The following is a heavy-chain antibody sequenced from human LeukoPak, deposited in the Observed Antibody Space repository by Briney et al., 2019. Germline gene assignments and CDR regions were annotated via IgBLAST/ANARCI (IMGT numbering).Heavy chain of an antibody. Sequence: GGSLGLSCAASGFTFSSYWRNWAGQAPGRGLEWVASINHNGNVNYYVDSVKGRFTISRDNAKNSLYLQMSNLRAEDTAVYFCARGGGLDVWGQGATVTVSS. CDR3: ARGGGLDV. V-gene: IGHV3-7*03. J-gene: IGHJ6*02. D-gene: IGHD3-16*01. CDR1: GFTFSSYW. CDR2: INHNGNVN.